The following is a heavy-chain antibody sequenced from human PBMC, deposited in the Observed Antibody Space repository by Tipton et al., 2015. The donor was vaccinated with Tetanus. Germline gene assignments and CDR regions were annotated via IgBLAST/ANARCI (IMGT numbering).Heavy chain of an antibody. D-gene: IGHD3-9*01. Sequence: GSLRLSCAASGFTFSNYAMNWIRQAPVKGLEWVSGVSGGGDETHYADSVKGRFTISRDNSKNTVYLQMNSLRAEDTALYYCARDVSVAGLRYFDVWGQGTLVTVSS. V-gene: IGHV3-23*01. CDR1: GFTFSNYA. CDR2: VSGGGDET. CDR3: ARDVSVAGLRYFDV. J-gene: IGHJ3*01.